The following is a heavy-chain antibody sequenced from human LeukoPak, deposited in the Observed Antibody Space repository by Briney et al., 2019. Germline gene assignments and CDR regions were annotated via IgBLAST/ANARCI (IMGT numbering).Heavy chain of an antibody. CDR3: ARTRAIAAAGTIIDY. D-gene: IGHD6-13*01. Sequence: PSETLSLTCTVSGGSISSSSYYWGWIRQPPGKGLEWIGSIYYSGSTYYNPSLKSRVTISVDASKNQFSLRLSSVTAADTALYYCARTRAIAAAGTIIDYWGQGTLVTVSS. CDR2: IYYSGST. CDR1: GGSISSSSYY. V-gene: IGHV4-39*07. J-gene: IGHJ4*02.